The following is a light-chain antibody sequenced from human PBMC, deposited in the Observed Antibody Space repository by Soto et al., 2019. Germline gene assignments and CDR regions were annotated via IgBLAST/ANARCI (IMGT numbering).Light chain of an antibody. Sequence: DIQMTQSPSSLSASVGDGVTITCRASKDISNYLNWYQQKPGKAPKLLIYAASSLQSGVPSRFSGSGSGTDFTLTISSLQPEDFATYYCQQANSFPITFGQGTRLEIK. CDR3: QQANSFPIT. J-gene: IGKJ5*01. V-gene: IGKV1-12*01. CDR2: AAS. CDR1: KDISNY.